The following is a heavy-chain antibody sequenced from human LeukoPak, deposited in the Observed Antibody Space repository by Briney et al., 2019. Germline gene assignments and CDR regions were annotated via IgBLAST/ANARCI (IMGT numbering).Heavy chain of an antibody. J-gene: IGHJ3*02. Sequence: SETLSLTCTVSGGSISSYYWSWIRQPAGKGLEWIGRIYTSGSTNYNPSLKSRVTMSVGTSKNQFSLKLSSVTAADTAVYYCARGYSFLELGPTDAFDIWGQGTMATVSS. CDR3: ARGYSFLELGPTDAFDI. D-gene: IGHD3-3*01. CDR2: IYTSGST. CDR1: GGSISSYY. V-gene: IGHV4-4*07.